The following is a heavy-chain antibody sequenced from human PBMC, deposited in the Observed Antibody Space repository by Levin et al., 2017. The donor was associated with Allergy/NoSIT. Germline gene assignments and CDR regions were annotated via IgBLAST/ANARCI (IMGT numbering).Heavy chain of an antibody. J-gene: IGHJ4*02. D-gene: IGHD3-10*01. CDR3: ARELVRGVIGS. CDR1: GFTFSSYW. V-gene: IGHV3-74*01. CDR2: INSDGSST. Sequence: QTGGSLRLSCAASGFTFSSYWMHWVHQAPGKGLVWVSRINSDGSSTGYADSVKGRFTISRDNAKNTLYLQMNSLRAEDTAVYYCARELVRGVIGSWGQGTLVTVSS.